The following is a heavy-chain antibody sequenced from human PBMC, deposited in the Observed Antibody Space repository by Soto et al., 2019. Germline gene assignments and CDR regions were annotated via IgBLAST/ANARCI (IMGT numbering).Heavy chain of an antibody. CDR2: SSAYNGNT. J-gene: IGHJ6*02. CDR1: GYTFTSYG. V-gene: IGHV1-18*01. CDR3: ARFSGGSYNTYYFYYGMDV. Sequence: QVQLVQSGAEVKKPGASVKVSCKASGYTFTSYGISWVRQAPGQGLDWMGWSSAYNGNTKYAQDLQGRVTMNTDTSTSTAYMELRSLRSDDTAVYYCARFSGGSYNTYYFYYGMDVWGQGTTVTVSS. D-gene: IGHD2-15*01.